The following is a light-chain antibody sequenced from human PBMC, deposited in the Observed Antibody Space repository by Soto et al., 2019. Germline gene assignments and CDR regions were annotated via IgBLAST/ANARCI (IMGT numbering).Light chain of an antibody. J-gene: IGLJ2*01. V-gene: IGLV2-14*01. CDR3: SSYTGSNINTVV. CDR1: GSDIGKYNY. CDR2: EVS. Sequence: QSALTQPASVSGSPGQSITISCTGTGSDIGKYNYVSWFQQHPAKAPKLIIFEVSTRPSGVSNRFSGSNSGNTASLTISGLQAEDEADYYCSSYTGSNINTVVFGGGTKLTVL.